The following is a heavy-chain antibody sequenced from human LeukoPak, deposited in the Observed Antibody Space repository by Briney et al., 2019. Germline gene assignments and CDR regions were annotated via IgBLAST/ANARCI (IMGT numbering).Heavy chain of an antibody. V-gene: IGHV1-18*01. CDR2: ISAYNGNT. D-gene: IGHD5-12*01. CDR3: ARARRPIVATTTYYSDY. J-gene: IGHJ4*02. CDR1: GYTFTSYG. Sequence: ASVKVSCKASGYTFTSYGISWVRQAPGQGLEWMGWISAYNGNTNYAQKLQGRVTMTTDTSTSTAYMELRSLRSDDTAVYYCARARRPIVATTTYYSDYWGQGTLVTVSS.